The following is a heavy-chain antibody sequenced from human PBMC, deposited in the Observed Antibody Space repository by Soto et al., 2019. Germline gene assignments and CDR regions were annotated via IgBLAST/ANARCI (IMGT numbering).Heavy chain of an antibody. V-gene: IGHV3-74*01. Sequence: EVQLVESGGGLVQPGGSLRLSCAGSGFTFSSIWMYWVRQAPGKGLVWVSRISVDGSTTAYADSVKGRFTISRDNAKSTLYLQMHSLRADDTAVYYCASRVVTPFDYWGQGTLVTVSS. CDR1: GFTFSSIW. D-gene: IGHD2-21*02. CDR3: ASRVVTPFDY. J-gene: IGHJ4*02. CDR2: ISVDGSTT.